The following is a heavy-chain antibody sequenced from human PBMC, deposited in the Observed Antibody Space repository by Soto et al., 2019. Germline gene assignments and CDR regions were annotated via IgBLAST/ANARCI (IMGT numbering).Heavy chain of an antibody. D-gene: IGHD5-12*01. CDR1: GGSISSGGYY. Sequence: SETLSLTCTVSGGSISSGGYYWSWIRQHPGKGLEWIGYIYYSGSTYYNPSIKSRVTISVDTSKNQFSLKLSAVTAADTAVYYCARREWLRNNWFDPWGQGTLVTVSS. V-gene: IGHV4-31*03. CDR2: IYYSGST. CDR3: ARREWLRNNWFDP. J-gene: IGHJ5*02.